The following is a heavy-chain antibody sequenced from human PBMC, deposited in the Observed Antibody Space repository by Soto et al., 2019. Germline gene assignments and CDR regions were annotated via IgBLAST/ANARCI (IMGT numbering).Heavy chain of an antibody. CDR1: GFSLSGYG. V-gene: IGHV3-33*01. Sequence: GGSLRLSCEVSGFSLSGYGMHWVRQAPGKGLEWVAVIWYDGTTKNYADSVKGRFTISRDSSKNTVYLQMDSLKVEDTAVYYCAREVDRTSHLNWFDPWGKGVMVPVSS. CDR2: IWYDGTTK. CDR3: AREVDRTSHLNWFDP. D-gene: IGHD5-12*01. J-gene: IGHJ5*02.